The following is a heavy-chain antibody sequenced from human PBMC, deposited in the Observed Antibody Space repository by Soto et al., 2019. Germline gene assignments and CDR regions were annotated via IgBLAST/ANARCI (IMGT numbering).Heavy chain of an antibody. V-gene: IGHV3-23*01. J-gene: IGHJ6*02. CDR2: ISGSGAST. CDR3: AKEAVDYSGGMDV. D-gene: IGHD4-4*01. Sequence: EVQLLESGGGLVQPGGSLRLSCAASGFTFSSYAMNWVRQAPGKGLEWVSAISGSGASTYYADSVKGRFTSSRDNSKNTRYLQMNSLRAEDTAVYYCAKEAVDYSGGMDVWGQGTTVTVSS. CDR1: GFTFSSYA.